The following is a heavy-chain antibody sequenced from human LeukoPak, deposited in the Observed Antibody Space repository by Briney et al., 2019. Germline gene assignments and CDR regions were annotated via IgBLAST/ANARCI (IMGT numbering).Heavy chain of an antibody. CDR2: INPNSGGT. J-gene: IGHJ4*02. V-gene: IGHV1-2*02. D-gene: IGHD6-13*01. Sequence: ASVKVSCKASGYTFTGYYMNWVRQAPGQGLEWMGWINPNSGGTNYAQKFQGRVTMTRDTSISTAYMELSRLRSDDTAVYYCARGSGATYSSTRYYFDYWGQGTLVTVSS. CDR1: GYTFTGYY. CDR3: ARGSGATYSSTRYYFDY.